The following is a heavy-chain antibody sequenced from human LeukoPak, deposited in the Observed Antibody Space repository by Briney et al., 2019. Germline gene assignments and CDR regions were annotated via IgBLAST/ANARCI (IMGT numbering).Heavy chain of an antibody. CDR3: ARASYYDILTGLYYFDY. J-gene: IGHJ4*02. CDR1: GGSIRSSYYY. D-gene: IGHD3-9*01. V-gene: IGHV4-39*07. CDR2: INHSGST. Sequence: PSETLSLTCTVSGGSIRSSYYYWGWIRQPPGKGLEWIGEINHSGSTNYNPSLKSRVTISVDTSKNQFSLKLSSVTAADTAVYYCARASYYDILTGLYYFDYWGQGTLVTVSS.